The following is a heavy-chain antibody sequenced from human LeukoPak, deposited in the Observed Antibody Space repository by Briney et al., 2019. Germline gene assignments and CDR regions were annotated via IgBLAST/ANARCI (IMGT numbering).Heavy chain of an antibody. CDR1: GFTFSTHG. CDR3: ARDLSGVTGYTYGRGIDY. J-gene: IGHJ4*02. Sequence: PGGSLRLSCAGSGFTFSTHGMNWVRQAPGKGLEWVSGISGSGASTYQAVSVKGRFTISRDNAKTSLYLQMNSLRAEDTAVYYCARDLSGVTGYTYGRGIDYWGQGTLVTVSS. V-gene: IGHV3-23*01. D-gene: IGHD5-18*01. CDR2: ISGSGAST.